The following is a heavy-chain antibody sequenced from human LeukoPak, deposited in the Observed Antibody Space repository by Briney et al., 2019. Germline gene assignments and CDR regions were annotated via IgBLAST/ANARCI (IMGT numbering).Heavy chain of an antibody. D-gene: IGHD2-15*01. J-gene: IGHJ4*02. V-gene: IGHV4-39*01. Sequence: SETLSLTCSVSGGSMSSGTYSRGWIRQPPGKGLEWIGSVHYTGTTYYNPSLRSRVTISVDTSKNQFSLKLSSVTAADTAVYYCARRRDCSGGSCHYYFDYWGQGTLVTVSS. CDR1: GGSMSSGTYS. CDR2: VHYTGTT. CDR3: ARRRDCSGGSCHYYFDY.